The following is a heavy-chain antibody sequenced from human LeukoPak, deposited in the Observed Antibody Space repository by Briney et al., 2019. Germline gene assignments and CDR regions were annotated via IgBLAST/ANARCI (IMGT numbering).Heavy chain of an antibody. CDR2: IKQDGSEK. D-gene: IGHD3-10*01. CDR1: GFTFSSYW. CDR3: ARLRRMVRGVNNYYMDV. J-gene: IGHJ6*03. V-gene: IGHV3-7*01. Sequence: GGSLRLSCAASGFTFSSYWMSWVRQAPGKGLEWVANIKQDGSEKYYVDSVKGRFTISRDNAKNSLYLQMNSLRAEDTAVYYCARLRRMVRGVNNYYMDVWGKGTTVTISS.